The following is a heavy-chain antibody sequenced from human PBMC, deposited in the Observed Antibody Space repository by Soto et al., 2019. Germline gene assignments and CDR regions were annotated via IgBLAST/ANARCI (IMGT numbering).Heavy chain of an antibody. CDR1: GFTFSSYA. J-gene: IGHJ4*02. CDR2: ISGSGGST. V-gene: IGHV3-23*01. CDR3: AKPRGWLREFDY. Sequence: EEQLLESGGGLVQPGGSLRLSCAASGFTFSSYAMSWVRQAPGKGLEWVSAISGSGGSTYYADSVKGRFTISRDNSKNTLYLQMNSLRAEDTAVYYCAKPRGWLREFDYWGQGTLVTVSS. D-gene: IGHD5-12*01.